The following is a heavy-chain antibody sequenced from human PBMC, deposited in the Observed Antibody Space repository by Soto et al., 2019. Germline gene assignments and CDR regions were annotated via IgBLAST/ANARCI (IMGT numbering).Heavy chain of an antibody. CDR1: GFTVSSNY. CDR2: IYSGGST. Sequence: PGGSLRLSCAASGFTVSSNYMSWVRQAPGKGLEWVSVIYSGGSTYYADSVKGRFTISRDNSKNTLYLQMNSLRAEDTAVYYCARGSGSYYRPKTSNWFDPWGQGTLVTVSS. V-gene: IGHV3-66*01. D-gene: IGHD3-10*01. J-gene: IGHJ5*02. CDR3: ARGSGSYYRPKTSNWFDP.